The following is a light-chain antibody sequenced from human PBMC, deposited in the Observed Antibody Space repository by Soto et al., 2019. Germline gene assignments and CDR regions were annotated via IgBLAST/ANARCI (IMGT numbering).Light chain of an antibody. CDR3: QSYDSSLSGYV. CDR2: GNS. V-gene: IGLV1-40*01. CDR1: SSNIGAGFD. J-gene: IGLJ1*01. Sequence: QSVLTQPPSVSGAPGQRVTISCTGSSSNIGAGFDVHWYQQLPGTAPRVLIYGNSNRPSGVPDRFSGSKSVSSASLAINGLQAEDEADYYSQSYDSSLSGYVFAAGTKLTVL.